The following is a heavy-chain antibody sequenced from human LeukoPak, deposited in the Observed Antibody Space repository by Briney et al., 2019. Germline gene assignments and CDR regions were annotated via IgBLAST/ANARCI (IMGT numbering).Heavy chain of an antibody. CDR1: GFTFSSYG. V-gene: IGHV3-21*01. J-gene: IGHJ4*02. Sequence: GGSLRLSCAASGFTFSSYGMHWVRQAPGKGLEWVSYISSSSSNIFYADSFEGRFTISRDNAQNSLYLQMNSLRVEDTAVYYCARDPPGAHFDFWGQGTLVTVSS. CDR3: ARDPPGAHFDF. D-gene: IGHD7-27*01. CDR2: ISSSSSNI.